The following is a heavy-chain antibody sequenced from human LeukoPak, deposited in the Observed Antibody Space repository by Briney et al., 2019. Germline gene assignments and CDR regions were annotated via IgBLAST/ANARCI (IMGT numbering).Heavy chain of an antibody. D-gene: IGHD4-17*01. Sequence: PGGSLRLSCAASGFTFSNAWMSWVRQAPGKGLEWVGRIKSKTDGGTTDYAAPVKGRFTISRDDSKNTLYLQMNSLKTEDTAVYYCTTTTPSFYGDYFDYWGQGTLVTVSS. CDR3: TTTTPSFYGDYFDY. V-gene: IGHV3-15*01. J-gene: IGHJ4*02. CDR1: GFTFSNAW. CDR2: IKSKTDGGTT.